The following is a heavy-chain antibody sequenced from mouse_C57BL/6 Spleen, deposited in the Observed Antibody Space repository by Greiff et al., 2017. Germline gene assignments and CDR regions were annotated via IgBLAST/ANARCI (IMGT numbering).Heavy chain of an antibody. CDR1: GFTFSDYG. Sequence: EVKLEESGGGLVKPGGSLKLSCAASGFTFSDYGMHWVRQAPEKGLEWVAYISSGSSTIYYADTVKGRFTISRDNAKNTLFLQMTSLRSEDTAMYYCAKLTGTEYWGQGTTLTVSS. V-gene: IGHV5-17*01. CDR3: AKLTGTEY. D-gene: IGHD4-1*01. CDR2: ISSGSSTI. J-gene: IGHJ2*01.